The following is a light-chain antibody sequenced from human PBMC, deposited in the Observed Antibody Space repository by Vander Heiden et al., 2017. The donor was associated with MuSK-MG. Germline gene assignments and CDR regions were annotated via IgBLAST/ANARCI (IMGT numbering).Light chain of an antibody. CDR3: QQYYSTPQT. J-gene: IGKJ1*01. CDR2: WAS. Sequence: VSLGEGATINCRSSQSLLYSSNYKNYLAWYQQKLGQPPKLLIYWASTRESGVPDRFSGSGSGTDFTLTISSLQAEDVAVYYCQQYYSTPQTFGQGTKVEIK. CDR1: QSLLYSSNYKNY. V-gene: IGKV4-1*01.